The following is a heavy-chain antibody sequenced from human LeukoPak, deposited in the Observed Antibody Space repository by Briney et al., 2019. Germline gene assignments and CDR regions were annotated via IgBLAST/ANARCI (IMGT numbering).Heavy chain of an antibody. V-gene: IGHV4-34*01. CDR2: TDHSGST. J-gene: IGHJ6*03. CDR1: GVFFSDYY. CDR3: AIMAASGIPRGYYYVDV. Sequence: SETLSLTCAVYGVFFSDYYWTWIRQSPGKGLEWIGETDHSGSTIYNPSLKSRVAISVDTSKNQFSLHLSSVIAADTSIYYCAIMAASGIPRGYYYVDVWGKGTTVTVSS. D-gene: IGHD6-13*01.